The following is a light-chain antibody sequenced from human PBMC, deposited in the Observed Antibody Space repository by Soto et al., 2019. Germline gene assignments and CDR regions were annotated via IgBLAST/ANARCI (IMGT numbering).Light chain of an antibody. CDR2: EVV. J-gene: IGLJ2*01. V-gene: IGLV2-23*02. CDR3: CSYAASSMFV. Sequence: QSALTQPASVSGSPGQSITISCTGSSSDVGPYNLVSWYQHHPGKAPKLMISEVVKRPSGVSNRFSGSKSGNTASLTISGLQAEDEADYYCCSYAASSMFVFGGRTKLTVL. CDR1: SSDVGPYNL.